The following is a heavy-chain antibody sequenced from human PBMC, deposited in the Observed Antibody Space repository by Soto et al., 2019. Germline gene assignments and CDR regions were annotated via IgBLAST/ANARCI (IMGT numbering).Heavy chain of an antibody. D-gene: IGHD3-3*01. CDR1: GFSFGSYA. CDR2: ISGSDGKT. J-gene: IGHJ4*02. CDR3: ARWSYLDY. V-gene: IGHV3-23*01. Sequence: GGSLRLSCAASGFSFGSYALSWVRQAPGKGLEWVSTISGSDGKTFYADSVKGRFSISRDTSQNTLYLQMNSLRADDTAIYYCARWSYLDYWGQGTRVTSPQ.